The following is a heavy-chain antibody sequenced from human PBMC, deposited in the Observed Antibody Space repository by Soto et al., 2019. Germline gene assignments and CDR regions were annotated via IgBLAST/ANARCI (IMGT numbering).Heavy chain of an antibody. J-gene: IGHJ6*02. D-gene: IGHD4-17*01. CDR3: AREIPMTTVTTARGYYYGMDV. CDR2: IYSGGST. CDR1: GFTVSSNY. V-gene: IGHV3-53*04. Sequence: PGGSLRLSCAASGFTVSSNYMSWVRQAPGKGLEWVSVIYSGGSTYYADSVKGRFTISRHNSKNTLYLQMNSLRAEDTAVYYCAREIPMTTVTTARGYYYGMDVWGQGTTVTVSS.